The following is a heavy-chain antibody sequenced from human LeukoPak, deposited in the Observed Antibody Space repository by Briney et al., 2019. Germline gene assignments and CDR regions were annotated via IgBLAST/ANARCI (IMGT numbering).Heavy chain of an antibody. J-gene: IGHJ3*01. CDR1: GGSISSGGYS. CDR2: IYQRGNT. Sequence: SETLSLTCAVSGGSISSGGYSWSWIRQPPGKGLEWIGYIYQRGNTNYNPSLKSRATLSLDTSKNQFSLKLDSVSVADTAVYYCARVGGVPLGALDVWGQGTVVTVS. V-gene: IGHV4-61*08. D-gene: IGHD3-16*01. CDR3: ARVGGVPLGALDV.